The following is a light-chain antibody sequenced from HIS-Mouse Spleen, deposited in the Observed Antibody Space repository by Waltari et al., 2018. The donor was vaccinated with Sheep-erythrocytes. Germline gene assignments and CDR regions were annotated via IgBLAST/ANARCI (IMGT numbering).Light chain of an antibody. CDR2: DVS. CDR1: SSDVGGYNY. V-gene: IGLV2-11*01. Sequence: QSALTQPRSVSGSPGQSVTTSCTGTSSDVGGYNYVSWYQQHPGKAPKLMIYDVSKRPSGVPDRFSGSKSGNTASLTISGLQAEDEADYYCCSYAGSYTWVFGGGTKLNVL. CDR3: CSYAGSYTWV. J-gene: IGLJ3*02.